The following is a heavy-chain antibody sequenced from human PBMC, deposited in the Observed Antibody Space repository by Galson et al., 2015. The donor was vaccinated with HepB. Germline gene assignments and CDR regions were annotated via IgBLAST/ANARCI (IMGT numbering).Heavy chain of an antibody. V-gene: IGHV3-23*01. CDR1: GFTFSSYA. Sequence: SLRLSCAASGFTFSSYAMSWVRQAPGKGLEWVSAISGSGGSTYYADSVKGRFTISRDNSKNTLYLQMNSLRAEDTAVYYCAKEEGYCTKGVCYAHFDYWGQGTLVTVSS. CDR3: AKEEGYCTKGVCYAHFDY. CDR2: ISGSGGST. D-gene: IGHD2-8*01. J-gene: IGHJ4*02.